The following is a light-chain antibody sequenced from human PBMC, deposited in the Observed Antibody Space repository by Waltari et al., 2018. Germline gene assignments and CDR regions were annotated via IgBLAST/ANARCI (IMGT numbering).Light chain of an antibody. CDR1: KNLLSIDGNTY. CDR2: KVS. CDR3: MQGTHLPWT. J-gene: IGKJ1*01. Sequence: DVGITQLPLSRPVTLGRPASISSRPGKNLLSIDGNTYVNRFLQRQGQSPRRLFYKVSNRDSGVPDRFSGSGSGSDFTLRISRVEAEDVEIYYCMQGTHLPWTFGQGTKVEIK. V-gene: IGKV2-30*01.